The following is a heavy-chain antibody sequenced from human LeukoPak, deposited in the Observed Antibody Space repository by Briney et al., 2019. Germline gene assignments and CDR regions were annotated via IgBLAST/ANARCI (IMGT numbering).Heavy chain of an antibody. Sequence: QPGRSLRLSCAASGFTFRNYGMHWVRQAPGKGLEWVAVISKDGGSNKYHADSVKGRFTVSRDNSKSALYLQMNSLRPEDTAVYYCTRDAVAYSSVYGAGKYFGDWGQGTLVTVSS. V-gene: IGHV3-30*03. D-gene: IGHD5/OR15-5a*01. CDR1: GFTFRNYG. CDR2: ISKDGGSNK. J-gene: IGHJ4*02. CDR3: TRDAVAYSSVYGAGKYFGD.